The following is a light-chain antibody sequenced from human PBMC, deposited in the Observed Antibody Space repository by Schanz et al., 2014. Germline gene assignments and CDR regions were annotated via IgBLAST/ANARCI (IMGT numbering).Light chain of an antibody. V-gene: IGKV3-11*01. CDR1: QSVSSY. J-gene: IGKJ4*01. CDR2: GAS. Sequence: EAVLTQSPGTLSLSPGERATLSCRASQSVSSYLAWYQQKPGQAPRLLIYGASTRATGIPARFSGSGSGTDFTLTISSLEPEDFAVYYCQQGSTWPITFGGGTKVEIK. CDR3: QQGSTWPIT.